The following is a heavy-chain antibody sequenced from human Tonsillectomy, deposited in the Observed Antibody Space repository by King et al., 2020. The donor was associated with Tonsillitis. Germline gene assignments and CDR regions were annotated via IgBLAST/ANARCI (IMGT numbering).Heavy chain of an antibody. Sequence: VQLVESGGGVVQPGWSLTLSCSASEFSFSNYGMPWVRQAPGVGLEWVAVIWYGGGNKYYSDSAKGRFTISRDNSKKMLYLQMNSLRGEDTAVYYCTRDRQGFSSSGFDHWGQGTLVTVSS. V-gene: IGHV3-33*01. J-gene: IGHJ4*02. D-gene: IGHD6-6*01. CDR1: EFSFSNYG. CDR3: TRDRQGFSSSGFDH. CDR2: IWYGGGNK.